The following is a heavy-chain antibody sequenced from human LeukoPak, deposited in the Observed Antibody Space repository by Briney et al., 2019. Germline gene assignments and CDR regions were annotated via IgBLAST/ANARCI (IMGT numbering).Heavy chain of an antibody. CDR3: AKEVTVTTDNWFDP. CDR1: GFTFDDYA. Sequence: GRSLTLSCAASGFTFDDYAMHWVRHAPGKGLEWVSGISWNSGSIGYADSVKGRFTISRDNAKNSLYLQMNSLRAEDTALYYCAKEVTVTTDNWFDPWGQGTLVTVSS. V-gene: IGHV3-9*01. CDR2: ISWNSGSI. J-gene: IGHJ5*02. D-gene: IGHD4-17*01.